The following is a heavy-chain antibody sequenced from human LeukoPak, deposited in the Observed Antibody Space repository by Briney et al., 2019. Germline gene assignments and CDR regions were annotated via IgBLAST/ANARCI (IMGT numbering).Heavy chain of an antibody. CDR1: GYTFIDYY. J-gene: IGHJ4*02. V-gene: IGHV1-2*02. D-gene: IGHD7-27*01. CDR2: INPNSGGT. CDR3: ARDVTNWGGVDY. Sequence: GGSVKDSCKASGYTFIDYYLHGVGQAPGRRLEGMGWINPNSGGTNYAQMFQGRVTMTRDTSITTSYMELSRLTSDDMAVYYCARDVTNWGGVDYWGQGTLVTVSS.